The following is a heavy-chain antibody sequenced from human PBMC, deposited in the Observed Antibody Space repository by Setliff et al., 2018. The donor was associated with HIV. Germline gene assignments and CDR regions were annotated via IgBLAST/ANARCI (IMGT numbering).Heavy chain of an antibody. V-gene: IGHV3-23*01. CDR3: AKEVHVSSYYGMDV. CDR2: ISASGASI. CDR1: GSTFGSYA. D-gene: IGHD3-16*01. J-gene: IGHJ6*02. Sequence: PGGSLRLSCTASGSTFGSYAMTWVRQSPGRGLEWVSSISASGASIYYGDSVKGRLTISRDNSKNTLSLQMNSLRAEDTAVYYCAKEVHVSSYYGMDVWGQGTTVTVSS.